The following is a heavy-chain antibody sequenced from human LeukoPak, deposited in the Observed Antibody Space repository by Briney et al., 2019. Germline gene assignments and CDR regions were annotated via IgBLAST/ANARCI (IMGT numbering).Heavy chain of an antibody. CDR1: RGTFSSYA. CDR2: IIPIFGTA. D-gene: IGHD1-26*01. Sequence: SSVKVSCKASRGTFSSYAISWVRQAPGQRLEWMGRIIPIFGTANYAQKLQGRVTITTDASTSTAYMELSSLRSEDTAVYYCARSSGSYPQSLDYWGQGTLVTVSS. J-gene: IGHJ4*02. CDR3: ARSSGSYPQSLDY. V-gene: IGHV1-69*05.